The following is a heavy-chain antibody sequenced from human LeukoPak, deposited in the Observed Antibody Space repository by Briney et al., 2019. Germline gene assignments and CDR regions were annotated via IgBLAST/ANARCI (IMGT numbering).Heavy chain of an antibody. CDR1: GGSISSGGYY. CDR3: ARGPVVPAADYMDV. V-gene: IGHV4-30-2*01. Sequence: TPSETLSLTCTVSGGSISSGGYYWSWIRQPPGKGLEWIGYIYHSGSTYYNPSLKSRVTISVDTSKNQFSLKLSSVTAADTAVYYCARGPVVPAADYMDVWGKGTTVTVSS. CDR2: IYHSGST. J-gene: IGHJ6*03. D-gene: IGHD2-2*01.